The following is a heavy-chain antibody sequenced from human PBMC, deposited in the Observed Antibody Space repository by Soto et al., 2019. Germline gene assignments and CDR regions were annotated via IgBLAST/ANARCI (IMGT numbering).Heavy chain of an antibody. CDR2: IIPIFGTG. D-gene: IGHD5-12*01. CDR1: GGTFSTSP. Sequence: QVQLVQAGADVKKPGSSVKVSCKASGGTFSTSPISWVRQAAGQGPEWRGWIIPIFGTGNYAQKFQGRVTITADESTSTAYMEMNSLRSEDTAVYYCARGIHRWLQVGYFDLWGRGTLVTVSS. CDR3: ARGIHRWLQVGYFDL. V-gene: IGHV1-69*12. J-gene: IGHJ2*01.